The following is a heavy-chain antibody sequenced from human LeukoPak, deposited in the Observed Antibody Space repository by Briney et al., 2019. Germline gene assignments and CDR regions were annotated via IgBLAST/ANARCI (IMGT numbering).Heavy chain of an antibody. CDR1: GGTFSSYA. V-gene: IGHV1-2*06. CDR3: ARVPTYHYYGSGSYYYFDY. Sequence: ASVEVSCKASGGTFSSYAISWVRQAPGQGLEWMGRINPNSGGTNYAQKFQGRVTMTRDTSISTAYMELSRLRSDDTAVYYCARVPTYHYYGSGSYYYFDYWGQGTLLTVSS. CDR2: INPNSGGT. D-gene: IGHD3-10*01. J-gene: IGHJ4*02.